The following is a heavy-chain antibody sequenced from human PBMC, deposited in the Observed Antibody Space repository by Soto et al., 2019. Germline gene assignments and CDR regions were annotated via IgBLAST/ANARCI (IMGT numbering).Heavy chain of an antibody. D-gene: IGHD5-18*01. V-gene: IGHV4-39*01. CDR3: AWSMPWRIQALDH. CDR1: GGSISSDNYY. J-gene: IGHJ1*01. Sequence: QLQLQESGPGLVKPSETLSLTCSVAGGSISSDNYYWGWIRQPPGKGLQWIACIYYNGNTNYNPSLKGRATISADTSKNRFCVEVPSVTAADTAVYYCAWSMPWRIQALDHWGQGTLVTVSS. CDR2: IYYNGNT.